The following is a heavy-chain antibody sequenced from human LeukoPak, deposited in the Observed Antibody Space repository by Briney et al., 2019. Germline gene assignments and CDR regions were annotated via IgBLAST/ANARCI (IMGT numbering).Heavy chain of an antibody. CDR1: GFTFSSYA. D-gene: IGHD2-15*01. J-gene: IGHJ4*02. V-gene: IGHV3-64*01. CDR3: ARHSPLLCSGGSCYPTDY. Sequence: GGSLRLSCAASGFTFSSYAMHWVRQAPGKGLEYVSAISSNGGSTYYANSVKGRFTISRDNSKNTLYLQMGSLRAEDMAVHYCARHSPLLCSGGSCYPTDYWGQGALVTVSS. CDR2: ISSNGGST.